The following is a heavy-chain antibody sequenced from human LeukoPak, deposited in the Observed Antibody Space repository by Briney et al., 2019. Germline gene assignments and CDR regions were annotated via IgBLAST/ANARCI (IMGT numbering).Heavy chain of an antibody. J-gene: IGHJ6*03. CDR2: INPNSGGT. CDR3: ARDAGIAARRDYYYYMDV. D-gene: IGHD6-6*01. Sequence: ASVKVSCKASGYTFTGYYMHWVRQAPGQGLEWMGWINPNSGGTNYAQKFQGRVTMTRDTSISTAYMELSRLRSDDTAVYYCARDAGIAARRDYYYYMDVWGKGTTVTVSS. CDR1: GYTFTGYY. V-gene: IGHV1-2*02.